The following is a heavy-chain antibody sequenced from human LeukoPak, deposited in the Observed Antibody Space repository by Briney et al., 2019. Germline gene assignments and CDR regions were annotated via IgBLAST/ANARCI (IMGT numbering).Heavy chain of an antibody. CDR1: GFTFSSYS. CDR2: ITSSNDYI. D-gene: IGHD5-18*01. CDR3: AREFKSGYGMWA. Sequence: PGGSLRLSCTASGFTFSSYSMNWVRQAPGKGLEWVSSITSSNDYIYYADSVKGRFTISRDNAENSLHLQMNSLRADDTAVYYCAREFKSGYGMWAWGQGTLVTVSS. J-gene: IGHJ5*02. V-gene: IGHV3-21*01.